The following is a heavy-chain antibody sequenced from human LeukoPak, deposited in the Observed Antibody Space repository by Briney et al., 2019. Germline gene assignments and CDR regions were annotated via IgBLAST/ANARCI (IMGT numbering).Heavy chain of an antibody. CDR1: GGTFSSYA. Sequence: ASVKVSCKASGGTFSSYAISWVRQAPGQGLEWMGGIIPIFGTANYAQKFQGRVTITADKSTSTAYMELSSLSSEDTAVYYCASSYGDYVFDAFDIWGQGTMVTVSS. CDR3: ASSYGDYVFDAFDI. D-gene: IGHD4-17*01. V-gene: IGHV1-69*06. J-gene: IGHJ3*02. CDR2: IIPIFGTA.